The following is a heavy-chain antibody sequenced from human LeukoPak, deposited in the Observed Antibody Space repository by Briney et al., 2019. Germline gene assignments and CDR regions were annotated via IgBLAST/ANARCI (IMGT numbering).Heavy chain of an antibody. CDR2: VWYDGSNQ. V-gene: IGHV3-33*06. CDR1: GFPFSGSG. CDR3: VKSWGSTRPYYNYMAV. Sequence: GGSLRLSCAASGFPFSGSGMHWVRQAPGKGLEWVAIVWYDGSNQYYADSVKGRFTISRDNSKNTLSLQMNSLRAEDTAVYYCVKSWGSTRPYYNYMAVWGKGNSVTVSS. D-gene: IGHD1-26*01. J-gene: IGHJ6*03.